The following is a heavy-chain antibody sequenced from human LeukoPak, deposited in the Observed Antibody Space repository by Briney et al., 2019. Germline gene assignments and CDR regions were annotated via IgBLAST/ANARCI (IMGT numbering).Heavy chain of an antibody. CDR3: ATKQWLAPPPDS. CDR2: INTDGTVT. V-gene: IGHV3-74*01. CDR1: GFTFSKYW. Sequence: GGSLRLSCAASGFTFSKYWMLWVRQAPGKGLESVSRINTDGTVTTYADSVKGRITVSRDNADNTMFLQMNSVRDEDTAVYYCATKQWLAPPPDSWGQGTPVTVSS. J-gene: IGHJ4*02. D-gene: IGHD6-19*01.